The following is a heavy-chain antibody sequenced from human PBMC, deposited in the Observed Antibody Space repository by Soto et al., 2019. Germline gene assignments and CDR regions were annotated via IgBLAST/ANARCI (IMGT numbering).Heavy chain of an antibody. D-gene: IGHD2-2*01. CDR2: ISAYNGNT. J-gene: IGHJ6*01. Sequence: APVKISCKASGYTFTSYGISWVRQAPGQGPEWMGWISAYNGNTNYAQKLQGRVTMTTDTSTSTAYMQLRSLRSDATAVYYCSSDPGFVVVPAAQGDYYYYYGMDVRERETT. CDR3: SSDPGFVVVPAAQGDYYYYYGMDV. CDR1: GYTFTSYG. V-gene: IGHV1-18*01.